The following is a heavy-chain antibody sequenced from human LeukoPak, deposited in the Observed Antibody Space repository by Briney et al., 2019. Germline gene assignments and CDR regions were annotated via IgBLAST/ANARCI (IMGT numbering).Heavy chain of an antibody. CDR1: GGSFSGYY. V-gene: IGHV4-34*01. Sequence: SETLSLTCAVYGGSFSGYYWSWIRQPPGKGLEWIGEINHSGSTNYNPSLKSRVTISVDTSKNQFSLKLSSVTAADTAVYYCAREQYDSSGYFFLDLWGRGTLVTVSS. CDR3: AREQYDSSGYFFLDL. J-gene: IGHJ2*01. D-gene: IGHD3-22*01. CDR2: INHSGST.